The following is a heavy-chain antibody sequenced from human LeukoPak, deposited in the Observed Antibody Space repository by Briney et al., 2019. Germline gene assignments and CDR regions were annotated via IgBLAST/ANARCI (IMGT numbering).Heavy chain of an antibody. V-gene: IGHV1-3*02. Sequence: ASVKVSCKASGYTFTSYAMHWVRQAPGQRLEWMGWSNAGNGNTKYSQEFQGRVTITRDTSASTAYMELSSLRSEDTAVYYCASSHCSSTSCYTSGSDFDYWGQGTLVTVSS. D-gene: IGHD2-2*02. J-gene: IGHJ4*02. CDR1: GYTFTSYA. CDR2: SNAGNGNT. CDR3: ASSHCSSTSCYTSGSDFDY.